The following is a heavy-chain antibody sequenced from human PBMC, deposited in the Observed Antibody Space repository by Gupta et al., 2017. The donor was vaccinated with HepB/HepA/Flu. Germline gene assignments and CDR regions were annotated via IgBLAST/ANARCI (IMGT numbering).Heavy chain of an antibody. Sequence: EVQLVESGGGLVQPGGSLRLSCAASGVTFSTYEMNWVRQAPGKGLEWVSSISPSGTTIYYADAVKGRFTISRENANISLFLQMSRMSDEEAAVYYGARVFVGIYLPIGYWGQGTLVTVSS. CDR1: GVTFSTYE. V-gene: IGHV3-48*03. D-gene: IGHD1-26*01. J-gene: IGHJ4*02. CDR2: ISPSGTTI. CDR3: ARVFVGIYLPIGY.